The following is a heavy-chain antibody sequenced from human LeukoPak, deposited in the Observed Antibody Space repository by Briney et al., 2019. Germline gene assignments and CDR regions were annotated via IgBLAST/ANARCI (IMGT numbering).Heavy chain of an antibody. J-gene: IGHJ5*02. CDR2: INPSGGST. D-gene: IGHD2-15*01. CDR3: AREGGCSGGSCYSRSNWFDP. V-gene: IGHV1-46*01. CDR1: GYTFTSYY. Sequence: ASVTVSCKASGYTFTSYYMHWVRQAPGQGLEWMGIINPSGGSTSYAQKFQGRVTMTRDTSTSTVYMELSSLRSEDTAVYYCAREGGCSGGSCYSRSNWFDPWGQGTLVTVSS.